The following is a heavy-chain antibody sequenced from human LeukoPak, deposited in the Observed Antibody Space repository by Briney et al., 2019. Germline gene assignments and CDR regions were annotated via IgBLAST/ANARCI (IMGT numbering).Heavy chain of an antibody. J-gene: IGHJ4*02. D-gene: IGHD5-12*01. CDR3: ARQLRQINQHFDY. CDR2: IYYSGST. V-gene: IGHV4-59*08. Sequence: SETLSLTCTVSGGFISRYYRSWIRQPPGEGLEWIGNIYYSGSTNYNPSLKSRVTISVDTSKNQFSLKLSSVTAADTAVYYCARQLRQINQHFDYWGQGTLVTVSS. CDR1: GGFISRYY.